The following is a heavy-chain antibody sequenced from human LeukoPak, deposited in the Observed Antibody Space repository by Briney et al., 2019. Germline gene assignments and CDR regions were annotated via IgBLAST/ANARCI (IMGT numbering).Heavy chain of an antibody. CDR2: ISSSGSTI. Sequence: GGSLRLSCAASGFTFSDYYMSWIRQAPGKGLEWISYISSSGSTIYYADSVKGRFTISRDNAKNSLYPQMNSLRAEDTAVYYCARVGSSGFFSDYWGQGTLVTVSS. J-gene: IGHJ4*02. V-gene: IGHV3-11*01. CDR3: ARVGSSGFFSDY. D-gene: IGHD3-22*01. CDR1: GFTFSDYY.